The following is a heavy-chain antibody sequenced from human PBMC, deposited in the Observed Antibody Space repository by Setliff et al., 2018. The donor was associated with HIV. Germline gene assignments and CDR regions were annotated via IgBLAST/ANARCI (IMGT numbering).Heavy chain of an antibody. CDR2: IFHSGST. CDR3: ARVAVAGTTFDVFDI. CDR1: RYSISSSYY. Sequence: PSETLSLTCAVSRYSISSSYYWGWARQPPGKGLEWIGGIFHSGSTNYNSSLKSRVTILVDKSKNQFYLRMSSVTAADTAVYYCARVAVAGTTFDVFDIWGQGTMVTVSS. V-gene: IGHV4-38-2*01. J-gene: IGHJ3*02. D-gene: IGHD6-19*01.